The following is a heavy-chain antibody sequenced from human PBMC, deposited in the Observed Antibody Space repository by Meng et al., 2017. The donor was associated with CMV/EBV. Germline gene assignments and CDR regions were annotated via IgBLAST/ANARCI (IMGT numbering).Heavy chain of an antibody. CDR3: ASLYCSSTSCYNDY. J-gene: IGHJ4*02. V-gene: IGHV4-61*01. CDR2: IYYSGST. D-gene: IGHD2-2*02. Sequence: SETLSLTCTVSGGSVSSGSYYWSWIRQPPGKGLEWIGYIYYSGSTNYNPSLKSRVTISVDTSKNQFSLKLRSVTAADTAVYYCASLYCSSTSCYNDYWGQGTLVTVSS. CDR1: GGSVSSGSYY.